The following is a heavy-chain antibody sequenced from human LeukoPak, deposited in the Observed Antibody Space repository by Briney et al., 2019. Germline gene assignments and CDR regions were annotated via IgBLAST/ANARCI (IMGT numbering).Heavy chain of an antibody. CDR3: ARQISGYTYGPYYFDY. CDR1: GGSISSYY. J-gene: IGHJ4*02. V-gene: IGHV4-59*08. CDR2: IYYSGST. Sequence: SQTLSLTCSVSGGSISSYYWSWIREPPGKGLEWIGHIYYSGSTKYNPSLKSRVTISVDTSKNQFSLKLSSVTAADTGVYYCARQISGYTYGPYYFDYWGQGTLVTVSS. D-gene: IGHD5-18*01.